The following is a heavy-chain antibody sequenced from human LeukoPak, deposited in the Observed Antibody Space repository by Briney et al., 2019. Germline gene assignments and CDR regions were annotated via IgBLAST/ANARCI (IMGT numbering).Heavy chain of an antibody. CDR1: GFTFSSYG. Sequence: PGGSLRLSCAASGFTFSSYGMHWVRQAPGKGLEWVAFIRYDGSNKYYADSVKGRFTISRDNSKNTLYLQMNSLRAEDTAVYYCAKDFSERGYSYGYYFDYWGQGTLVTVSS. J-gene: IGHJ4*02. D-gene: IGHD5-18*01. CDR2: IRYDGSNK. V-gene: IGHV3-30*02. CDR3: AKDFSERGYSYGYYFDY.